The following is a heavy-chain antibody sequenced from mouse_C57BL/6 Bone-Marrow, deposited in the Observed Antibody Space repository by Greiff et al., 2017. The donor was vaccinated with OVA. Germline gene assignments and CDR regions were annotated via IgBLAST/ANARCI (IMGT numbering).Heavy chain of an antibody. CDR2: INSDGGST. CDR3: ARRDDYDEENWFAY. Sequence: EVNLVESGGGLVQPGESLKLSCESNEYEFPSHDMSWVRKTPEKRLELVAAINSDGGSTYYPDTMERRFIISRDNTKKTLYLQMSSLRSEDTALYYCARRDDYDEENWFAYWGQGTLVTVSA. D-gene: IGHD2-4*01. V-gene: IGHV5-2*01. J-gene: IGHJ3*01. CDR1: EYEFPSHD.